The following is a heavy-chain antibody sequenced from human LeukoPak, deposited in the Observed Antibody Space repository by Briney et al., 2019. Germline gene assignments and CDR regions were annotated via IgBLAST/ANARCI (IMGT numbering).Heavy chain of an antibody. Sequence: SQTLSLTCAISGDSVSSNSAAWNWIRQSPSGGLEWLGRTYYRSKWYNDYAVSVKSRITINPDTSKNQFSLQLNSVTPEDTAVYYCARELTYYYDSSGYCNWFDPWGQGTLVTASS. CDR1: GDSVSSNSAA. CDR2: TYYRSKWYN. J-gene: IGHJ5*02. D-gene: IGHD3-22*01. CDR3: ARELTYYYDSSGYCNWFDP. V-gene: IGHV6-1*01.